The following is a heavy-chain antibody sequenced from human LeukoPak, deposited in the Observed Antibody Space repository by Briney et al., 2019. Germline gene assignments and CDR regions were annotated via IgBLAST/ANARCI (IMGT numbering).Heavy chain of an antibody. V-gene: IGHV4-39*01. J-gene: IGHJ3*02. CDR3: ARGVLRYFDWLLYHDAFDI. Sequence: SETLSLTCTVSGGSISSSSYYWGWIRQPPGKGLEWIGSTYYSGSTYYNPPLKSRVTISVDTSKNQFSLKLSSVTAADTAVYYCARGVLRYFDWLLYHDAFDIWGQGTMVTVSS. CDR1: GGSISSSSYY. CDR2: TYYSGST. D-gene: IGHD3-9*01.